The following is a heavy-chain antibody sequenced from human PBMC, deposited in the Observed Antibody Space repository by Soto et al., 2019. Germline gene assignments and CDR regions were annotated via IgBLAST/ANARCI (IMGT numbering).Heavy chain of an antibody. J-gene: IGHJ5*02. V-gene: IGHV4-39*01. CDR1: VLSISISSYY. CDR3: ARKGIAAAGTNWLDP. Sequence: SDSLSLTCTLSVLSISISSYYWVLIRQPPGKGLEWIASIYNIGSTYYNPSFKSRVTISVDTSKNQFSLKLSSVTAADMAVYYCARKGIAAAGTNWLDPWGQGTLVT. D-gene: IGHD6-13*01. CDR2: IYNIGST.